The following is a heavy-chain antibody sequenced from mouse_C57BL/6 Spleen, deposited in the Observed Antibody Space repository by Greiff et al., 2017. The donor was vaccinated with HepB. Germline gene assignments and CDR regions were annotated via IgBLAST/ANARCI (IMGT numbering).Heavy chain of an antibody. V-gene: IGHV1-69*01. CDR3: ARGGNYRWYFDY. Sequence: QVQLQQPGAELVMPGASVKLSCKASGYTFTSYWMHWVKQRPGQGLEWIGEIDPSDSYTNYNQKFKGKSTLTVDKSSSTAYMQLSSLTSEDSAVYYCARGGNYRWYFDYWGQGTTLTVSS. D-gene: IGHD2-1*01. J-gene: IGHJ2*01. CDR1: GYTFTSYW. CDR2: IDPSDSYT.